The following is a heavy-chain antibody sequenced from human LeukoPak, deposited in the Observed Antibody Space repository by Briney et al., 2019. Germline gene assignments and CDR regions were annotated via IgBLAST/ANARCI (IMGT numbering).Heavy chain of an antibody. CDR1: GFTFSGYA. V-gene: IGHV3-30*04. J-gene: IGHJ4*02. Sequence: GRSLRLSCAASGFTFSGYAMHWVRQAPGKGLEWVAVLSYDGSNKCYADSVKGRFTISRDNSKNTLYLQMNSLRAEDTAVYYCARDRSLDYWGQGTLVTVSS. CDR2: LSYDGSNK. CDR3: ARDRSLDY.